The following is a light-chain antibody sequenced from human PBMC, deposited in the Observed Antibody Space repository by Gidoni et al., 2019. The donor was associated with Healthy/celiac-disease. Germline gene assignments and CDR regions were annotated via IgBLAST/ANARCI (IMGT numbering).Light chain of an antibody. CDR2: DVS. V-gene: IGLV2-14*01. CDR3: SSYTSSSTYV. Sequence: QSALTQPATWSGFPGQPINIPCTGTSSDVGGYNYVSWYQQHPGKAPKLMIYDVSNRPSGVSNRFSGSKSGNTASLTISGLQAEDEADYYSSSYTSSSTYVFGTGTKVTVL. J-gene: IGLJ1*01. CDR1: SSDVGGYNY.